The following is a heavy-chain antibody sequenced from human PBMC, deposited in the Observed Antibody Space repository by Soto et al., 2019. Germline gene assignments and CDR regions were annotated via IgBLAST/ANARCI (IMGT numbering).Heavy chain of an antibody. V-gene: IGHV3-30-3*01. CDR1: GFTFSSYA. Sequence: QVQLVESGGGVVQPGRSLRLSCAASGFTFSSYAMHWVRQAPGKGLEWVAVISYDGSNKYYADSVKGRFTISRDNSKNXLXLXRNSLRAEDTAVYYCARDPLDYGDYQVPYYYYGMDVWGQGTTVTVSS. CDR2: ISYDGSNK. CDR3: ARDPLDYGDYQVPYYYYGMDV. J-gene: IGHJ6*02. D-gene: IGHD4-17*01.